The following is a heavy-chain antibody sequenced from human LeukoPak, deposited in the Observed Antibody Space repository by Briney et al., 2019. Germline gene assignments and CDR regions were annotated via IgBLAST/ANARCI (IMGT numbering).Heavy chain of an antibody. Sequence: ASVKVSCKASGYTFTGYYMHWVRQAPGQGLEWMGWINPNSGGTNYAQKFQGRVTMTRDTSISTAYKELSRLRSDDTAVYYCATQREYYYDSSGPYYFDYWGQGTLVTVSS. CDR1: GYTFTGYY. CDR2: INPNSGGT. D-gene: IGHD3-22*01. J-gene: IGHJ4*02. CDR3: ATQREYYYDSSGPYYFDY. V-gene: IGHV1-2*02.